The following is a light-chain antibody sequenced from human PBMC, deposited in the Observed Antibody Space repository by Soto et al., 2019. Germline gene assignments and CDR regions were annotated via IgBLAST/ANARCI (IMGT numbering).Light chain of an antibody. J-gene: IGKJ5*01. CDR1: QSVSSY. Sequence: EIVLTQSPATLSLSPGERATLSCRASQSVSSYLAWYQQKPGQAPRLLIYDASNRATGIPARFSGSGSGTDFALTLTRLEPEDFAVYYCQQYGSSPPITFGQGTRLEIK. V-gene: IGKV3-20*01. CDR2: DAS. CDR3: QQYGSSPPIT.